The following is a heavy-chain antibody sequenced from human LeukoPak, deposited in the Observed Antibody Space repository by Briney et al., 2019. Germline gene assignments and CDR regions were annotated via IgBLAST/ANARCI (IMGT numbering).Heavy chain of an antibody. J-gene: IGHJ4*02. Sequence: VASVKVSCKASGGTFSSYTISWVRQAPGQGLEWMGRIIPILGIANYAQKFQGRVTITADKSMSTAYMELSSLRSEDTAVYYCARVRGIAARPVWDYWGQGTLVTVSS. CDR1: GGTFSSYT. CDR3: ARVRGIAARPVWDY. V-gene: IGHV1-69*02. D-gene: IGHD6-6*01. CDR2: IIPILGIA.